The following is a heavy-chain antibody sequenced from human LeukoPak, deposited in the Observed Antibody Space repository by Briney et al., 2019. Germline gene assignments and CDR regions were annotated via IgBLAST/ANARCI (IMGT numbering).Heavy chain of an antibody. CDR3: ARDGDYTGYYYYGMDV. J-gene: IGHJ6*02. Sequence: ASVTVSCTASGYTFTSYAMHWVRQAPGQRLEWMGWINAGNGNTKYSQKFQGRVTITRDTSASTAYMELSSLRSEDTAVYYCARDGDYTGYYYYGMDVWGQGTTVTVSS. V-gene: IGHV1-3*01. D-gene: IGHD4-11*01. CDR1: GYTFTSYA. CDR2: INAGNGNT.